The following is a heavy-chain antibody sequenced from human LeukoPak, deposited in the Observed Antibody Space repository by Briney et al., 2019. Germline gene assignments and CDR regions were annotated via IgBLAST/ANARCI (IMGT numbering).Heavy chain of an antibody. CDR2: ISGSGATT. Sequence: PGGSLRLSCTASGFTFSTYAMTWVRQAPGKGLEWVSSISGSGATTYYADSVMGRFTSSRDNSKNTLYLQMNSLRAEDTAVYYCAKTGYCSGSSCYLGDYWGQGTLVTVSS. CDR3: AKTGYCSGSSCYLGDY. V-gene: IGHV3-23*01. J-gene: IGHJ4*02. D-gene: IGHD2-15*01. CDR1: GFTFSTYA.